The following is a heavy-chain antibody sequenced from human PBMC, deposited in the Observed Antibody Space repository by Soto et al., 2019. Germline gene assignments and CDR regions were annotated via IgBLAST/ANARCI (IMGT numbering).Heavy chain of an antibody. Sequence: PSETLSLTCAVYGGSVSGYYWSWIRQPPGKGLEWIGEINHSGSTNYNPSLKSRVTISVDTSKNQFSLKLSSVTAADTAVYYCARVGRGIAARRAGHFDYWGQGTLVTVSS. V-gene: IGHV4-34*01. D-gene: IGHD6-6*01. J-gene: IGHJ4*02. CDR1: GGSVSGYY. CDR2: INHSGST. CDR3: ARVGRGIAARRAGHFDY.